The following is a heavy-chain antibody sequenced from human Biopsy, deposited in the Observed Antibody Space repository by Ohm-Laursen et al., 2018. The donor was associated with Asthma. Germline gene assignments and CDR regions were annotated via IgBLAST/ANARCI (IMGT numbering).Heavy chain of an antibody. J-gene: IGHJ3*02. Sequence: SVKVSCNASGYTFINYAIHWVRQAPGQRLEWMGWINAGNGNTKYSEKFQGRVTITRDTSASTAYMDLSSLRSEDTAAYYCARTYYDFLTGQVNDALAMWGQGTVVTVSS. CDR1: GYTFINYA. D-gene: IGHD3-9*01. CDR3: ARTYYDFLTGQVNDALAM. CDR2: INAGNGNT. V-gene: IGHV1-3*01.